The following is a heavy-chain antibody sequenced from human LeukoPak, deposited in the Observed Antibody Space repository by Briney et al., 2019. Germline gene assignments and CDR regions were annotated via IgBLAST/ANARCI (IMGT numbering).Heavy chain of an antibody. V-gene: IGHV3-48*04. CDR1: GFSFKSYA. CDR3: ARAYYYDSSGPFYYFDY. Sequence: GGSLRLSCAASGFSFKSYAMNWVRQAPGKGLEWVSYISSSGSTIYYADSVKGRFTISRDNAKNSLYLQMNSLRAEDTAVYYCARAYYYDSSGPFYYFDYWGQGTLVTVSS. J-gene: IGHJ4*02. D-gene: IGHD3-22*01. CDR2: ISSSGSTI.